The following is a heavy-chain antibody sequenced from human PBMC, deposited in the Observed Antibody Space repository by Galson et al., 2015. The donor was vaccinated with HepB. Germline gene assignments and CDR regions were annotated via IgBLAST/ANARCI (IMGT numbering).Heavy chain of an antibody. Sequence: SLRLSCAASGFTFRTSAMHWVRQAPGKGLEWVPMLSYDGREIRYIDSVKGRFTISRDNSQNTLYLQMNSLRAEDTAVYYCARGGKCTDGHCYLIDYWGQGTLVTVSS. V-gene: IGHV3-30*04. CDR3: ARGGKCTDGHCYLIDY. CDR2: LSYDGREI. D-gene: IGHD2-15*01. CDR1: GFTFRTSA. J-gene: IGHJ4*02.